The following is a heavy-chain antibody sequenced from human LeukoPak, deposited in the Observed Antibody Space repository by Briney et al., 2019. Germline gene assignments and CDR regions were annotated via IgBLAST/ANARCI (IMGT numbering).Heavy chain of an antibody. CDR3: ARDGPYCSGGSCPLRDAFDI. J-gene: IGHJ3*02. V-gene: IGHV1-8*01. Sequence: ASVKVSCKASGYTFTSYDSNWVRQATGQGLEWMGWMNPNSGNTGYAQKFQGRVTMTRNTSISTAYMELSSLRSEDTAVYYCARDGPYCSGGSCPLRDAFDIWGQGTMVTISS. CDR2: MNPNSGNT. D-gene: IGHD2-15*01. CDR1: GYTFTSYD.